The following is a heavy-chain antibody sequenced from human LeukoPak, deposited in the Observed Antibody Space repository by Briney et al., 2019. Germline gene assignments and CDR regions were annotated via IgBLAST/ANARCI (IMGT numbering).Heavy chain of an antibody. CDR1: GFTFDDYA. V-gene: IGHV3-9*01. CDR2: ISWNSGSI. Sequence: GGSLRLSCAASGFTFDDYAIHWVRQAPGKGLEWVSGISWNSGSIGYADSVKGRFTVSRDNAKNSLYLQMNSLRAEDTALYYCAKDLGDGYNNHKYYFDYWGQGTLVTVSS. J-gene: IGHJ4*02. CDR3: AKDLGDGYNNHKYYFDY. D-gene: IGHD5-24*01.